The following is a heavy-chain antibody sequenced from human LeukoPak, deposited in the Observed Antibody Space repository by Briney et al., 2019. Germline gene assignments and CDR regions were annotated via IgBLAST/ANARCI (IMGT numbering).Heavy chain of an antibody. CDR3: AMKAVPRPRLYDAFDF. D-gene: IGHD2-2*02. CDR1: GFTFSSYG. V-gene: IGHV3-30*02. CDR2: IRYDGSNK. J-gene: IGHJ3*01. Sequence: GGSLRLSCAASGFTFSSYGMHWVRQAPGKGLEWVAFIRYDGSNKYYADSVKGRFTISRDNSKNTLYLQMNSLRADDTAVYYCAMKAVPRPRLYDAFDFWGQGTVVTVSS.